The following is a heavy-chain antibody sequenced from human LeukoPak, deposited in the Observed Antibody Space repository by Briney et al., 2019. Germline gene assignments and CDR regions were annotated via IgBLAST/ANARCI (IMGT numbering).Heavy chain of an antibody. D-gene: IGHD1-26*01. Sequence: GGSLRLSCAASGFIFSDYYMSWIRQAPGKGLEWVSYISSSGITIYYADSVKGRFTISRDNAKNSLYLQMNSLRAEDTAVYYCARDPYSGSYGNYYYYFMDVWGKGTTVTISS. CDR3: ARDPYSGSYGNYYYYFMDV. CDR2: ISSSGITI. V-gene: IGHV3-11*01. CDR1: GFIFSDYY. J-gene: IGHJ6*03.